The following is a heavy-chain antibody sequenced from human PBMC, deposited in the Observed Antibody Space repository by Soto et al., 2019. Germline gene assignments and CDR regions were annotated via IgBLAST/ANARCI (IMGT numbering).Heavy chain of an antibody. CDR2: ISSNSAYI. CDR1: GFTFCSFT. J-gene: IGHJ5*02. Sequence: GSLRLSCAASGFTFCSFTMNWVRQAPGKGLEWVSTISSNSAYIYYTDALRGRFTISRDNAKNSLHLQMNSLRAEDTAVYYCMRDASRDSSARGWFDPWGPGTLVTVSS. V-gene: IGHV3-21*01. D-gene: IGHD6-13*01. CDR3: MRDASRDSSARGWFDP.